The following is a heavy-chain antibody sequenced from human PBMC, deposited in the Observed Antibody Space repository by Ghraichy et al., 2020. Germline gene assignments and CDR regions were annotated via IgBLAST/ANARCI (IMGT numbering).Heavy chain of an antibody. D-gene: IGHD2-8*01. CDR3: ARGSIGLAVYAMGGCFDP. CDR2: INTNTGNP. J-gene: IGHJ5*02. Sequence: ASVKVSCKASGYTFTDYAMNWVRQAPGQGLEWMGWINTNTGNPTYAQGFTGRFVFSLDTSVSTAYLHISSLEAEDSAVYYCARGSIGLAVYAMGGCFDPWGQGTLVTVSS. V-gene: IGHV7-4-1*02. CDR1: GYTFTDYA.